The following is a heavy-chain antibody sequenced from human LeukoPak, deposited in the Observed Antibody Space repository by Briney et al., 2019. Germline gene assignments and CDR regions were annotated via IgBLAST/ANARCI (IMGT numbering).Heavy chain of an antibody. J-gene: IGHJ6*02. CDR3: ARDSQGPTTGYYYGMDV. V-gene: IGHV1-18*04. CDR2: ISAYNGNT. CDR1: GYTFTGYY. D-gene: IGHD4-17*01. Sequence: GASVKVSCKASGYTFTGYYMHWVQQAPGQGLEWMGWISAYNGNTNYAQKLQGRVTMTTDTSTSTAYMELRSLRSDDTAVYYCARDSQGPTTGYYYGMDVWGQGTTVTVSS.